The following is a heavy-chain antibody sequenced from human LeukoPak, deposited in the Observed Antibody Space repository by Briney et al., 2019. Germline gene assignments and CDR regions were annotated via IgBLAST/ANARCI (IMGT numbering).Heavy chain of an antibody. D-gene: IGHD3-16*01. Sequence: SETLSLTCTVSGGSISSRPYYWGWVRQPPGKGLEWIGSISYSGSIHYNPSLKSRVTITVDTSKNHFSLRLSSVTAADTAVYYCATLEIGDYYFDYWGQGTLVTVSS. V-gene: IGHV4-39*01. CDR1: GGSISSRPYY. CDR2: ISYSGSI. J-gene: IGHJ4*02. CDR3: ATLEIGDYYFDY.